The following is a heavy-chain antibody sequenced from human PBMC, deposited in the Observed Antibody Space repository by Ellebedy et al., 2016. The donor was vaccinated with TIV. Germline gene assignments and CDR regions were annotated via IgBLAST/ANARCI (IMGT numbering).Heavy chain of an antibody. Sequence: SLKISXAASGFTFDDHAMHWVRQAPGKGLEWVSGITWNSGSIAYADSVKGRFTISRDNAKNSLYLQLNSLRAEDTAFYYCAQDRIAGAGRGYFQHWGQGTLVTVSS. V-gene: IGHV3-9*01. CDR1: GFTFDDHA. J-gene: IGHJ1*01. CDR2: ITWNSGSI. CDR3: AQDRIAGAGRGYFQH. D-gene: IGHD6-19*01.